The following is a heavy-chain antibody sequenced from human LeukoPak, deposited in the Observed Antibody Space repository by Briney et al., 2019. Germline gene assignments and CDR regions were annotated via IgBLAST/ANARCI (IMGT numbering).Heavy chain of an antibody. J-gene: IGHJ6*03. D-gene: IGHD6-6*01. Sequence: SGRSLRLSCAASGFTFSSYGMHWVRQAPGKGLEWVAVISYDGSNKYYADSVKGRFTISRDNSKNTLCLQMNSLRAEDTAVYYCAKDWPGYSSSLHPFHPAQGMDVWGKGTTVTVSS. CDR3: AKDWPGYSSSLHPFHPAQGMDV. CDR1: GFTFSSYG. CDR2: ISYDGSNK. V-gene: IGHV3-30*18.